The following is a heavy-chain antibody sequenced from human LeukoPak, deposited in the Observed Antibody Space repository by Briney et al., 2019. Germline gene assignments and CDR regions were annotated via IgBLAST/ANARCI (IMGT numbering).Heavy chain of an antibody. Sequence: PGGSLRLSCAASGFTFTNFAMSWVRQAPGKGLEWVSTISGGGVSTYYADSVKGRFTISRDKSRNTLSLQMDSLRAEDTAVYYCAKTSHQDDAVFDFWGQGTLVTVSS. D-gene: IGHD2-15*01. CDR3: AKTSHQDDAVFDF. CDR1: GFTFTNFA. V-gene: IGHV3-23*01. J-gene: IGHJ4*02. CDR2: ISGGGVST.